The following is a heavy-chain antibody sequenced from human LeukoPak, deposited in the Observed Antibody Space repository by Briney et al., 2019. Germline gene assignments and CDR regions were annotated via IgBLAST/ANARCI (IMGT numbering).Heavy chain of an antibody. CDR2: IYYSGST. CDR1: GGSISSYY. J-gene: IGHJ2*01. CDR3: ARQGGGFWYFDL. Sequence: SETLSLTCTVSGGSISSYYWSWIQQPPGKGLEWIGYIYYSGSTNYNPSLKSRVTVSVDTSKNQFSLKLSSVTAADTAVYYCARQGGGFWYFDLWGRGTLVTVSS. V-gene: IGHV4-59*08. D-gene: IGHD6-25*01.